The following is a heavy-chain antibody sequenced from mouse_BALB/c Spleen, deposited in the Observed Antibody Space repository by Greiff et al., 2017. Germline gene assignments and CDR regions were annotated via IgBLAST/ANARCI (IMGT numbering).Heavy chain of an antibody. CDR1: GDSITSGY. CDR3: ARDRYDGGAMDY. J-gene: IGHJ4*01. V-gene: IGHV3-8*02. Sequence: EVQLQQSGPSLVKPSQTLSLTCSVTGDSITSGYWNWIRKFPGNKLEYMGYISYSGSTYYNPSLKSRISITRDTSKNQYYLQLNSVTTEDTATYYCARDRYDGGAMDYWGQGTSVTVSS. D-gene: IGHD2-14*01. CDR2: ISYSGST.